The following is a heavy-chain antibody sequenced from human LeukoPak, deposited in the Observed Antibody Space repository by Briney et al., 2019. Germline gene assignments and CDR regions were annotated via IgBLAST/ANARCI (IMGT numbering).Heavy chain of an antibody. J-gene: IGHJ4*02. Sequence: GGSLRLSCAASEFSLGAYAMNWVRQAPGEGLEWVSYISASSSATYYAESVKGRFTISRDNGQNSLYLQMNSLTAGDTAVYYCTRGVGRRGGTFDFWGQGTLVTVSS. CDR3: TRGVGRRGGTFDF. D-gene: IGHD3-10*01. V-gene: IGHV3-48*01. CDR1: EFSLGAYA. CDR2: ISASSSAT.